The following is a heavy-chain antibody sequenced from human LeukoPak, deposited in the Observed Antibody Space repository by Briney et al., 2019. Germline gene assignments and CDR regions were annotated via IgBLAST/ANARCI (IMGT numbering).Heavy chain of an antibody. CDR1: GGTFSSYA. V-gene: IGHV1-69*13. CDR3: ARAEDYYYYYGMDV. J-gene: IGHJ6*02. Sequence: GASVTVSCTASGGTFSSYAISWVRQAPGQGLEWMGGIIPIFGTANYAQKFQGRVTITADESTSTAYMELSSLRSEDTAVYYCARAEDYYYYYGMDVWGQGTTVTVSS. CDR2: IIPIFGTA.